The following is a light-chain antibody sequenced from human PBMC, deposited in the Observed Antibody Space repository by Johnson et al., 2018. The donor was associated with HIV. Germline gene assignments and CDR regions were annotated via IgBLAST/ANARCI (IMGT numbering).Light chain of an antibody. Sequence: QSVLTQSPSVSAAPGQKVTISCSGSSSNIGNNYVSWYQQLPGTAPKLLIYENNKRPSGIPDRFSGSKSGTSATMGITGLQTGDEADNYCGTWDTSRRAGHVFGTGTKVTVL. J-gene: IGLJ1*01. CDR2: ENN. V-gene: IGLV1-51*02. CDR1: SSNIGNNY. CDR3: GTWDTSRRAGHV.